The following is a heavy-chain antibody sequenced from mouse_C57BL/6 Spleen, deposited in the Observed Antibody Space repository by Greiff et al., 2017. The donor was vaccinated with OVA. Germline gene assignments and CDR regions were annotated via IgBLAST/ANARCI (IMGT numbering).Heavy chain of an antibody. CDR1: EFTFSSYA. V-gene: IGHV5-9-1*02. CDR3: TRDYDSRFAY. CDR2: ISSGGDYI. J-gene: IGHJ3*01. Sequence: EVQLVESGEGLVKPGGSLKLSCAASEFTFSSYAMSWVRQTPEKRLEWVAYISSGGDYIYYADTVKGRFPISRDNARNTLYLQMSSLKSEDTAMYYCTRDYDSRFAYWGQGTLVTVSA. D-gene: IGHD2-4*01.